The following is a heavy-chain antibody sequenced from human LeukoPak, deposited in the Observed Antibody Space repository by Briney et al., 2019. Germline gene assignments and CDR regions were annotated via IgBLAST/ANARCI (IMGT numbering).Heavy chain of an antibody. V-gene: IGHV3-23*01. J-gene: IGHJ4*02. Sequence: QPGGSLRLSCVASGFTFSSYAMSWVRQAPGKGLEWVSAISGSGGSTYYADSVKGRFTISRDNSKNTLYLQMNSLRAEDTAVYYCAKWPKYCSGGSCYRLIDYWGQGTLVTVSS. CDR2: ISGSGGST. CDR1: GFTFSSYA. CDR3: AKWPKYCSGGSCYRLIDY. D-gene: IGHD2-15*01.